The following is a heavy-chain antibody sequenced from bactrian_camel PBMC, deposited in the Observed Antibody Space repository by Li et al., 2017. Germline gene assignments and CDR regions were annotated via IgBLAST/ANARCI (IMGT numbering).Heavy chain of an antibody. D-gene: IGHD6*01. J-gene: IGHJ6*01. CDR3: VRDGELLPSLFGY. V-gene: IGHV3S1*01. CDR1: GYTYSRKC. Sequence: HVQLVESGGGSVQAGGSLRLSCAVSGYTYSRKCMGWFRQAPGKEREGVAVIYTSEGSTDYVDSVKGRFTISQDNAKNTLYLQMNSLKPEDTAVYYCVRDGELLPSLFGYWGQGTQVTVS. CDR2: IYTSEGST.